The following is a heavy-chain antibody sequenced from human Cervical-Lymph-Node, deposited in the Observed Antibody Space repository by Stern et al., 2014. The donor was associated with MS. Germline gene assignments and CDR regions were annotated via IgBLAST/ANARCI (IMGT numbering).Heavy chain of an antibody. V-gene: IGHV4-30-4*01. CDR1: GGSISSGDYY. CDR3: ARGRGNPFDY. D-gene: IGHD4-23*01. Sequence: VQLEESGPGLVKPSQTLSLTCTVSGGSISSGDYYWSWLRQPPGKGLEWIGYIYYSGSAYYNPSLKSRVIMSLDTSKNQFSLRLSSVTAADTAVYYCARGRGNPFDYWGQGTLVTVSS. J-gene: IGHJ4*02. CDR2: IYYSGSA.